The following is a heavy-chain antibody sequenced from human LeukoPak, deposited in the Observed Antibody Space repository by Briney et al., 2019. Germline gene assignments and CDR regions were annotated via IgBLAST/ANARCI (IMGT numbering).Heavy chain of an antibody. D-gene: IGHD1-26*01. J-gene: IGHJ2*01. V-gene: IGHV3-23*01. Sequence: GGSLRLSCPASAYADRSHVWGWARQAPGKGLEWVSSISASGDGTVYADSVKGRVTISRDNSKNTLYLQMHSLRVEDTAVYSCAKNLLGSEAFSWYFDLWGRGTLVTVSS. CDR3: AKNLLGSEAFSWYFDL. CDR2: ISASGDGT. CDR1: AYADRSHV.